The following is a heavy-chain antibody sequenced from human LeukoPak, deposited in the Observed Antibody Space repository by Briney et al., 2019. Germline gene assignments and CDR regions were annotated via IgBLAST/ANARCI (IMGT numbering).Heavy chain of an antibody. D-gene: IGHD3-22*01. CDR2: IGASGADT. J-gene: IGHJ3*01. CDR1: GFTFSSYA. CDR3: ATRLRDSSGYYLGAFDG. V-gene: IGHV3-23*01. Sequence: GGSLRLSCEASGFTFSSYAMAWVRQAPGKGLDWVSVIGASGADTYYSDSAKGRFTVSRDNSKDTLFLHMSSLRAEDTAVYFCATRLRDSSGYYLGAFDGWGQGTTVTVSS.